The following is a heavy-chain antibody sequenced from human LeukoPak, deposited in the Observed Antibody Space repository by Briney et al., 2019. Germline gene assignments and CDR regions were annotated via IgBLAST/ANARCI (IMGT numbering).Heavy chain of an antibody. D-gene: IGHD5-18*01. CDR1: GHSIRSDYY. V-gene: IGHV4-38-2*01. J-gene: IGHJ4*02. Sequence: PSETLSLTCAVSGHSIRSDYYWGWLRQPPGKGLEWIGCIYHNGNTYYSPSLEGRVTISVDTPKNQFSLNLSSVTAADTAVYYCARASPADTFGLWIDFWGQGTLVTVSS. CDR2: IYHNGNT. CDR3: ARASPADTFGLWIDF.